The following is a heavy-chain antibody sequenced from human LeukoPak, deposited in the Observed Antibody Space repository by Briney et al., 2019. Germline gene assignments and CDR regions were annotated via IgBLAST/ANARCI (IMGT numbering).Heavy chain of an antibody. CDR2: ISGSGGST. Sequence: GGSLRLSRAASGFTFSSYAMSWVRQAPGKGLEWVSAISGSGGSTYYADFVKGRFTISRDNSKNTLYLQMNSLRAEDTAVYYCAHDSSRSYFDYWGQGTLVTVSS. V-gene: IGHV3-23*01. J-gene: IGHJ4*02. CDR1: GFTFSSYA. D-gene: IGHD2-2*01. CDR3: AHDSSRSYFDY.